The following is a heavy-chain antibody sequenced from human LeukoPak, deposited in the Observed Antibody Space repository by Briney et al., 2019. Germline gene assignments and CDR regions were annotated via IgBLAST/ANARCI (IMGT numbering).Heavy chain of an antibody. CDR3: ARSPRYYYYYGMDV. CDR2: INHSGST. CDR1: GGSFSGYY. Sequence: SETLSLTCAVYGGSFSGYYWGWIRQPPGKGLEWIGEINHSGSTNYNPSLKSRVTISVDTSKNQFSLKLSSVTAADTAVYYCARSPRYYYYYGMDVWGQGTTLTVSS. J-gene: IGHJ6*02. V-gene: IGHV4-34*01.